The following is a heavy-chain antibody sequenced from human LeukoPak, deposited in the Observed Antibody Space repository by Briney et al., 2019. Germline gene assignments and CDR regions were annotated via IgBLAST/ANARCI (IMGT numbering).Heavy chain of an antibody. CDR2: IKEDGSEK. J-gene: IGHJ4*02. CDR3: ALNPDYYGSGSFDY. Sequence: GGSLRLSCAASGFTFSSYWMSWVRQAPGKGLEWVADIKEDGSEKYYVDSVKGRFTISRDNAKNSLYLQMNSLRVEDTAVYYCALNPDYYGSGSFDYWGQGTLVTVSS. CDR1: GFTFSSYW. V-gene: IGHV3-7*01. D-gene: IGHD3-10*01.